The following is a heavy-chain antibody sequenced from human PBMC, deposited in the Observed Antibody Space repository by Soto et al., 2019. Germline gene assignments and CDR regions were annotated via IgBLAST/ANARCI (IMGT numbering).Heavy chain of an antibody. D-gene: IGHD3-22*01. CDR1: GGSISSYY. CDR2: IYYSGST. V-gene: IGHV4-59*01. J-gene: IGHJ4*02. Sequence: SETLSLTCTVSGGSISSYYWSWIRQPPGKGLEWIGYIYYSGSTNYNPSLKSRVTIPVDTSKNQFSLKLSSVTAADTAVYYCARDLSDSSGLDYWGQGTLVTVS. CDR3: ARDLSDSSGLDY.